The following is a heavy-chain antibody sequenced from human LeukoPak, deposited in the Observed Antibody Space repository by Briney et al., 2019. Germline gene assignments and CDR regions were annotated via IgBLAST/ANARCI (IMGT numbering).Heavy chain of an antibody. CDR2: ISSSSSTI. CDR3: ARDSRPVYSSSPSIIDY. CDR1: GFTFSDYY. V-gene: IGHV3-11*04. Sequence: GGSLRLSCAASGFTFSDYYMSWIRQAPGKGLEWVSYISSSSSTIYYADSVKGRFTISRDNAKNSLYLQMNSLRAEDTAVYYCARDSRPVYSSSPSIIDYWGQGTLVTVSS. J-gene: IGHJ4*02. D-gene: IGHD6-6*01.